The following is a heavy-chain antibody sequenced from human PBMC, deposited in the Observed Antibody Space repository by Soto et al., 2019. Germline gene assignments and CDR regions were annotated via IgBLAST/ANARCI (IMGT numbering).Heavy chain of an antibody. Sequence: GESLTISGKVSGYTFANYWMGWVRQMPGKGLEWMGIIYPGDSDTKYNPSFQGQVTISADKSITTTYLQWSSLKASDTAIYYCAASIFYYGMDVWGQGTTVTVSS. J-gene: IGHJ6*02. V-gene: IGHV5-51*01. CDR1: GYTFANYW. CDR2: IYPGDSDT. CDR3: AASIFYYGMDV.